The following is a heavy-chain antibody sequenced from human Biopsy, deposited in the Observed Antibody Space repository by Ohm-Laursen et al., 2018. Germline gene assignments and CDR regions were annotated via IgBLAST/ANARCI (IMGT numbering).Heavy chain of an antibody. V-gene: IGHV4-31*01. CDR1: GGSISSGGSY. J-gene: IGHJ5*02. Sequence: SQTLSLTCTVSGGSISSGGSYWSWIRQRPGKGLEWIGHIFNSANTYYNLSLKNLITISGDTSKNQFSLKLNSVTAADTAVYYCARGDYFDSNGYFWFDPWGQGTLVTVSS. CDR3: ARGDYFDSNGYFWFDP. CDR2: IFNSANT. D-gene: IGHD3-22*01.